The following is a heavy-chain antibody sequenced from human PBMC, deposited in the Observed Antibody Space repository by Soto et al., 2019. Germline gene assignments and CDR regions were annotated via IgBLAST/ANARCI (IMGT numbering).Heavy chain of an antibody. Sequence: QLQLQESGPGLVKPSETLSLTCTVSGGSISSSSYYWAWIRQPPGKGLEWIGSVYYSGSTYYNPSLKSRVSISVDTSKIQISLRLNSVTAADTAVYSCARHSKIAATGPRFDSWGQGILVTVSS. CDR3: ARHSKIAATGPRFDS. CDR1: GGSISSSSYY. V-gene: IGHV4-39*01. J-gene: IGHJ4*02. CDR2: VYYSGST. D-gene: IGHD3-9*01.